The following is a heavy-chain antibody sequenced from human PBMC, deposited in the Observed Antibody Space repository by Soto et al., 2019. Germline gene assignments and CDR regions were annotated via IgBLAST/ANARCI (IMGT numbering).Heavy chain of an antibody. J-gene: IGHJ3*02. Sequence: GGSLRLSCAASGFTFSTYWMHWVRQDPGKGLVWVSHINNDGSSTSYADPVKGRFTISRDNAKNTLYLQMNSLRAEDTAVYYCARDQPRYAFDIWGQGTMVTVSS. CDR2: INNDGSST. V-gene: IGHV3-74*01. CDR1: GFTFSTYW. CDR3: ARDQPRYAFDI.